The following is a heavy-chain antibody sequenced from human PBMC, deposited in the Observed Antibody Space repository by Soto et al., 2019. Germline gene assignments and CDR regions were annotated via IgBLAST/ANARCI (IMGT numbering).Heavy chain of an antibody. CDR2: IYYSGST. D-gene: IGHD3-10*02. CDR3: ARLYYVLDY. V-gene: IGHV4-39*01. Sequence: QLQLQESGPGLVKPSETLSLTCTVSGGSISSSSYYWGWIRQPPGKGLEWIGRIYYSGSTYYNPSLNSRVTIYVDTYKNQFALKLSSVTAADTAVYYCARLYYVLDYWGKGTLVTVSS. CDR1: GGSISSSSYY. J-gene: IGHJ4*02.